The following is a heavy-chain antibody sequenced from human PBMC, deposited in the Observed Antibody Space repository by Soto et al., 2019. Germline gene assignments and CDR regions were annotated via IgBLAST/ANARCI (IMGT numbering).Heavy chain of an antibody. CDR1: GFTFSNAW. J-gene: IGHJ4*02. CDR3: TTGLSNGYYNFDY. CDR2: IKGEADGGTT. V-gene: IGHV3-15*01. Sequence: HLVESGGGLVKPGGSLRLSCAASGFTFSNAWMSWVRQAPGKGLEWVGRIKGEADGGTTDYAAPVKGRITNSRDHSKDTLYLQMNSLKTEDTAVYYCTTGLSNGYYNFDYWGQGTPVTVSS. D-gene: IGHD3-22*01.